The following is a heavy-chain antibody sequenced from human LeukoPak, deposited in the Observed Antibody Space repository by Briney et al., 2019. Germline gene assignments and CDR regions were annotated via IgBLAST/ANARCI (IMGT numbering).Heavy chain of an antibody. V-gene: IGHV4-34*01. CDR2: INHSGST. CDR3: ARLDVDIVVVPAAIHFDY. D-gene: IGHD2-2*03. CDR1: GGSFSGYY. Sequence: SETLSLTCAVYGGSFSGYYWSWIRQPPGKGLEWIGEINHSGSTNYNPSLKSRVTMSVHTSKNQFSLKLSSVTAADTAVYYCARLDVDIVVVPAAIHFDYWGQGTLVTVSS. J-gene: IGHJ4*02.